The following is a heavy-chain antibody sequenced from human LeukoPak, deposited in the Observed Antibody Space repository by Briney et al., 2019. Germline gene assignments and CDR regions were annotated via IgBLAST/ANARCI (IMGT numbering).Heavy chain of an antibody. CDR1: GVSISSNNW. J-gene: IGHJ4*02. CDR3: ARVNINNWHSCDY. D-gene: IGHD1-1*01. V-gene: IGHV4-4*02. Sequence: SETLSLTCAVSGVSISSNNWWGWVRQPPGKGLEWIGEIYHSGSPNYNPSLKSRVTISVDKSRNHFSLNLSSVTAADTAVYYCARVNINNWHSCDYWGQGTLVTVSS. CDR2: IYHSGSP.